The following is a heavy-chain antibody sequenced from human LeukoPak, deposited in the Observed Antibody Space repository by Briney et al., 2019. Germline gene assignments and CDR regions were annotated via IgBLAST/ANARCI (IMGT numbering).Heavy chain of an antibody. CDR1: GLPFRSYS. J-gene: IGHJ3*02. CDR2: ISSSSSYI. Sequence: KAGGSLSLSCAASGLPFRSYSITWARRAPGKGLKWVYPISSSSSYIYYAESVKGRFTISRDNAKNSLYLQMNSLRAEDTAVYYCARGVGYCSGGSCVAFDIWGQGTMVTVSS. V-gene: IGHV3-21*01. CDR3: ARGVGYCSGGSCVAFDI. D-gene: IGHD2-15*01.